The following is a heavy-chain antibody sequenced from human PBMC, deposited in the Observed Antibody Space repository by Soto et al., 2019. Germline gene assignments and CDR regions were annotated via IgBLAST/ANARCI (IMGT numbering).Heavy chain of an antibody. CDR1: GFTFSSYA. V-gene: IGHV3-23*01. D-gene: IGHD3-10*01. CDR2: ISGNGVAP. CDR3: AKCVGVPGSGRDWFAP. Sequence: GGSLRLSCAASGFTFSSYAMSWVRQAPGKGLEWVSSISGNGVAPYYADSVQGRFTISRDNSKNTPYLQMNSLRGEDTALYYCAKCVGVPGSGRDWFAPWGQGTLVTVSS. J-gene: IGHJ5*02.